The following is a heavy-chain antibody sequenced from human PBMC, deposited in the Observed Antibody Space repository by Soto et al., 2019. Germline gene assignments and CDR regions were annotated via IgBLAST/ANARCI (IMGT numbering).Heavy chain of an antibody. CDR3: ARVDPIAAAGSFDY. D-gene: IGHD6-13*01. CDR2: IWYDGSNK. CDR1: GFTFSSYG. Sequence: PGGSLRLSCAASGFTFSSYGMHWVRQAPGKGLEWVAVIWYDGSNKYYADSVKGRFTISRDNSKNTLYLQMNSLRAEDTAVYYCARVDPIAAAGSFDYWGQGTLVTVSS. J-gene: IGHJ4*02. V-gene: IGHV3-33*01.